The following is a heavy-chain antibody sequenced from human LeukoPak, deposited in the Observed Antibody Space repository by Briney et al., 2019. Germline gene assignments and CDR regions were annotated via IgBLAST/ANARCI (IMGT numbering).Heavy chain of an antibody. J-gene: IGHJ6*02. Sequence: GESLKISCKGSGYSFTSYWIGWVRQMPGKGLERMGIIYPGDSDIRYSPSSQGQVTISADRSISTAYLQVSSLKASDTATYYCARRNGDGPFLYYGMDVWGQGSTVTVSS. D-gene: IGHD2-15*01. V-gene: IGHV5-51*01. CDR2: IYPGDSDI. CDR3: ARRNGDGPFLYYGMDV. CDR1: GYSFTSYW.